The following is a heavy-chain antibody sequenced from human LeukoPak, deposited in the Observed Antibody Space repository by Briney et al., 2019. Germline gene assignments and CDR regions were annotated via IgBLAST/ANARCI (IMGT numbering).Heavy chain of an antibody. CDR1: GFTFDDYG. Sequence: PGGSLRLSCAASGFTFDDYGKSWVRQAPRKGLQWVSGINWNGGSTGYADSVKGRFTISRDNAKNSLYLQMNSLIAADTALYYCARGITTHFDYWGQGTLVTVSS. V-gene: IGHV3-20*04. J-gene: IGHJ4*02. CDR2: INWNGGST. D-gene: IGHD3-10*01. CDR3: ARGITTHFDY.